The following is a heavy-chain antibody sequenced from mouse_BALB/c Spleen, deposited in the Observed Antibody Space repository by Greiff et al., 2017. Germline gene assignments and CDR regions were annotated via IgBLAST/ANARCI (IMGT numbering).Heavy chain of an antibody. CDR3: TTPLYGNYDWFAY. CDR1: GYTFTSYY. D-gene: IGHD2-1*01. V-gene: IGHV1S16*01. CDR2: INPSNGGT. Sequence: QVQLQQPGAELVKPGASVKLSCKASGYTFTSYYMYWVKQRPGQGLEWIGGINPSNGGTNFNEKFKSKATLTVDKSSSTAYMQLSSLTSEDSAVYYCTTPLYGNYDWFAYWGQGTLVTVSA. J-gene: IGHJ3*01.